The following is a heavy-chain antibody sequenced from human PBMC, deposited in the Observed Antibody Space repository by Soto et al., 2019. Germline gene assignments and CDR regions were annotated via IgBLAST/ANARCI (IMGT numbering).Heavy chain of an antibody. CDR3: TTVRYGSFPFH. CDR1: GFTFTNAW. D-gene: IGHD3-10*01. Sequence: GGSLRLSFAASGFTFTNAWMSWVRQAPGKGLEWVGRIKTKTDGGTTDYAAPVKGRFTISRDDSKNTLFLQMNSLKIEDTAVYYCTTVRYGSFPFHWGQGTMVTVSS. J-gene: IGHJ3*01. CDR2: IKTKTDGGTT. V-gene: IGHV3-15*01.